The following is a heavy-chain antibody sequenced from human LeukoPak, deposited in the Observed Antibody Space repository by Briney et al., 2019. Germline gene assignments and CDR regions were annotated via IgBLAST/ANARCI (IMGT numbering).Heavy chain of an antibody. J-gene: IGHJ4*02. V-gene: IGHV1-46*01. CDR3: ARCHYYGSGNYVRVYSPDY. CDR2: INPSGGST. CDR1: GYTFTSYY. Sequence: ASVKVSCKASGYTFTSYYMHWVRQAPGQGLEWTGIINPSGGSTSYAQKFQGRVTMTRDMSTSTVYMELSSLRSEDTAVYYCARCHYYGSGNYVRVYSPDYWGQGTLVTVSS. D-gene: IGHD3-10*01.